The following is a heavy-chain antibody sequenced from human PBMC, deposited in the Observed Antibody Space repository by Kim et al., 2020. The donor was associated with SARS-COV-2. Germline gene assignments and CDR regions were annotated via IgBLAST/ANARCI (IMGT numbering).Heavy chain of an antibody. V-gene: IGHV4-34*01. J-gene: IGHJ5*02. CDR1: GGSFSGYY. CDR3: ARGRFTMVRGVRNWFDP. Sequence: SETLSLTCAVYGGSFSGYYWSWIRQPPGKGLEWIGEINHSGSTNYNPSLKSRVTISVDTSKNQFSLKLSSVTAADTAVYYCARGRFTMVRGVRNWFDPWGQGTLVTVSS. CDR2: INHSGST. D-gene: IGHD3-10*01.